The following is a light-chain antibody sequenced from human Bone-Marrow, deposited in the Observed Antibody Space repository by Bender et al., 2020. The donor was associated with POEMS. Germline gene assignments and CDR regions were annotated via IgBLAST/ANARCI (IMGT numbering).Light chain of an antibody. CDR3: ATWDDSLNGRV. J-gene: IGLJ3*02. CDR2: SSH. V-gene: IGLV1-44*01. Sequence: QSVLTQPPSASGTPGQRVTISCSGGSSNIGAHAVNWYQHLPGTAPKLLIYSSHRRPSEVPDRFSGSRSGTSASLAISGLQSEDEADYHCATWDDSLNGRVFGGGTKVTVL. CDR1: SSNIGAHA.